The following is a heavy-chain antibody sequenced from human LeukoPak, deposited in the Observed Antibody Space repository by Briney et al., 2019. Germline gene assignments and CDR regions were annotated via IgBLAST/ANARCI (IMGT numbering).Heavy chain of an antibody. D-gene: IGHD3-10*01. V-gene: IGHV3-23*01. CDR3: AKSVYHSGNY. CDR1: GCTISTYG. J-gene: IGHJ4*02. CDR2: ISGGTT. Sequence: TGGSLRLSCAASGCTISTYGMSWVRHAPGKGLEWVSSISGGTTYYADSVKGRFTISRDNSKNTVSLQMNSLRAEDTAVYYCAKSVYHSGNYWGQGTLVTVSS.